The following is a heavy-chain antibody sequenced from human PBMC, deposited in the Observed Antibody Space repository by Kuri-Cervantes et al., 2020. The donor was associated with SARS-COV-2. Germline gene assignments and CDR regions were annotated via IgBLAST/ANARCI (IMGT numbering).Heavy chain of an antibody. CDR2: IKQDGSEE. Sequence: GGSLRLSCAASGFSFSTYWMTWVRQAPGIGLEWVANIKQDGSEEYYVDSVKGRFTISRDNSKNTLYLQMNSLRAEDTAVYYCAKGYQFVGYSYGQGLFDYWGQGTLVTVSS. CDR1: GFSFSTYW. D-gene: IGHD5-18*01. V-gene: IGHV3-7*05. J-gene: IGHJ4*02. CDR3: AKGYQFVGYSYGQGLFDY.